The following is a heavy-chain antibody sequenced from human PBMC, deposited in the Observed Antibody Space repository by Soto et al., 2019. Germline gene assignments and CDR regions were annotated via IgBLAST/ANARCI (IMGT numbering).Heavy chain of an antibody. Sequence: PGGSLRLSCAASGFTFSSYAMRWVHQAPGKGFEWVAVISYDGSNKYYADSVKGRFTISRDNSKNTLYLQMNSLRAEDTAVYYCARASGYYYYGMDVWGQGTTVTVSS. J-gene: IGHJ6*02. D-gene: IGHD2-15*01. V-gene: IGHV3-30-3*01. CDR1: GFTFSSYA. CDR2: ISYDGSNK. CDR3: ARASGYYYYGMDV.